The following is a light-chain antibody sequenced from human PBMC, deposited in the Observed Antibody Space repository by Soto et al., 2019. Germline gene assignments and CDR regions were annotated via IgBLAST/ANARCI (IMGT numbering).Light chain of an antibody. CDR3: QQYDTSPLT. Sequence: DIVLTQSPGTLSLSPGERATLACRASQRVSSSYLAWYQQKPGQAPRLLIDGAFSRATGIPDRFSGSGSGTYITRNITRLEPEDFVVYDWQQYDTSPLTVGGRTKVQIK. CDR2: GAF. V-gene: IGKV3-20*01. J-gene: IGKJ4*01. CDR1: QRVSSSY.